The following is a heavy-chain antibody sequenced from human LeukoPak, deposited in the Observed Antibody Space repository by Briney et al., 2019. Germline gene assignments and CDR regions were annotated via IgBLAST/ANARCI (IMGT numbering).Heavy chain of an antibody. V-gene: IGHV3-20*04. CDR1: GFKFDYHG. CDR3: ARGPDGDYSYNYFDY. J-gene: IGHJ4*02. D-gene: IGHD4-17*01. CDR2: IDWSGGHT. Sequence: RPGGSLRLACAASGFKFDYHGMNWVRQVPGKGLEWVSGIDWSGGHTGYGESVKGRFTISRDNAKSSLYLQMNSLRVEDTALYYCARGPDGDYSYNYFDYWGQGILVTVSS.